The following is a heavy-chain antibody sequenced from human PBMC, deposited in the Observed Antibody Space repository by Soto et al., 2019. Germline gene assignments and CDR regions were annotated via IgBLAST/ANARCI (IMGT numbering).Heavy chain of an antibody. D-gene: IGHD6-6*01. V-gene: IGHV3-30*18. CDR1: GFPFIPYG. J-gene: IGHJ4*02. CDR2: MPYHGGNI. Sequence: QVQLVESGGGVARLGTPLSFSCAGLGFPFIPYGLNWFRQPQAKGLEWVAVMPYHGGNIYYGDSWRGRFTISRDNSKNTLYLQMNSLRTEDTAVYYCAKVVEGSTAAFYPPDYWGQGTLVTVSS. CDR3: AKVVEGSTAAFYPPDY.